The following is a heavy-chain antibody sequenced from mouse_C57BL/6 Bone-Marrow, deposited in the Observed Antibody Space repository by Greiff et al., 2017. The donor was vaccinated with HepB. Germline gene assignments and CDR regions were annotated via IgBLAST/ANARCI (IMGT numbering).Heavy chain of an antibody. J-gene: IGHJ2*01. CDR3: ARAALLYYFDY. V-gene: IGHV5-16*01. CDR2: INYDGSST. D-gene: IGHD1-2*01. Sequence: EVKLVESEGGLVQPGRSMKLSCTASGFTFSDYYMAWVRQVPEKGLEWVANINYDGSSTYYLDSLKSRFIISRDNAKNILYLQMSSLKSEDTATYYCARAALLYYFDYWGQGTTLTVSS. CDR1: GFTFSDYY.